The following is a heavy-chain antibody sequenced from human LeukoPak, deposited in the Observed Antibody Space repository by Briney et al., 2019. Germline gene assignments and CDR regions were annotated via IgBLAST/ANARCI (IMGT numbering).Heavy chain of an antibody. D-gene: IGHD4-23*01. Sequence: GASVKVSCKVSGYTLTELSMHWVRQAPGKGLEWMGGFDPEDGETIYAQKFQGRVTMTEDTSTDTAYMELSSLRSEDTAVYYCATVGHGGNEVTFDIWGQGTMVTVSS. J-gene: IGHJ3*02. CDR1: GYTLTELS. CDR3: ATVGHGGNEVTFDI. V-gene: IGHV1-24*01. CDR2: FDPEDGET.